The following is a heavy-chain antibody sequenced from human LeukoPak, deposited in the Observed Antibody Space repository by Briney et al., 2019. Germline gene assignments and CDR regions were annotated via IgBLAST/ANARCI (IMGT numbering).Heavy chain of an antibody. CDR2: MSGSGSIT. V-gene: IGHV3-23*01. CDR3: AKGPWDLPHAFDI. CDR1: GFTFSSYA. D-gene: IGHD1-26*01. Sequence: PGGSLRLSRAASGFTFSSYAMSWVRQAPGKGLECVSTMSGSGSITRYADSVKGRFIISRDNSKNTLYLQMNSLRAEDTAIYYCAKGPWDLPHAFDIWGLGIMVTVSS. J-gene: IGHJ3*02.